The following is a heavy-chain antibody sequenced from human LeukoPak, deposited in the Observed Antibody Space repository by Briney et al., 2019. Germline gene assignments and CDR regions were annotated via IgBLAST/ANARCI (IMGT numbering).Heavy chain of an antibody. CDR1: GYTFTGYH. J-gene: IGHJ3*02. V-gene: IGHV1-2*06. D-gene: IGHD6-19*01. CDR3: ARQRSGWSYDAFDI. CDR2: INPNSGGT. Sequence: ASVKVSCKASGYTFTGYHMHWVRQAPGQGLEWMGRINPNSGGTTYAQKFQGRVTMTRDTSISTAYMELSRLRSDDTAMFYCARQRSGWSYDAFDIWGQGTMVTVSS.